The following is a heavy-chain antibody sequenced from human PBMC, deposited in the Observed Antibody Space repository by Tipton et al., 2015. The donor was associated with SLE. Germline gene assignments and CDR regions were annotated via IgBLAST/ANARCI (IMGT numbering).Heavy chain of an antibody. CDR2: IYSSGST. V-gene: IGHV4-61*02. Sequence: TLSLTCTVSGVSISSSRYYSSWSWIRQSAGKGLEWIGRIYSSGSTYYSPSLQSRLTISVDTSKNQFSLRLSSVTAADTAVYYCAREVYGDTPSNWFDPWGQGILVTVSS. J-gene: IGHJ5*01. CDR3: AREVYGDTPSNWFDP. D-gene: IGHD4/OR15-4a*01. CDR1: GVSISSSRYYSS.